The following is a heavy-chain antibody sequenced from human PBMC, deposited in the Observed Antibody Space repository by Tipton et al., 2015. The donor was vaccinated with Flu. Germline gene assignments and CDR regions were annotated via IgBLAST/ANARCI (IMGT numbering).Heavy chain of an antibody. CDR1: GGSINSFY. Sequence: TLSLTCTVSGGSINSFYWSWIRQPPGRGLEYIGDIFYTGSTTYNPALKSRVTISVDTSKNQFSLKLSSVTAADTAVYYCARRKTVTTRLTYFDYWGQGTLVTVSS. D-gene: IGHD4-17*01. CDR3: ARRKTVTTRLTYFDY. V-gene: IGHV4-59*08. J-gene: IGHJ4*02. CDR2: IFYTGST.